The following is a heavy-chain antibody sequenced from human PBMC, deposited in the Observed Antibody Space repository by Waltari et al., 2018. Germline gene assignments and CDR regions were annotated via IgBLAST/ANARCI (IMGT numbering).Heavy chain of an antibody. Sequence: QVQLVQSGAEVKKPGASVKISCKPSGYTLTAYYIYWLRQAPGQQFECMGWRNPHSGFASYSPNVQRRITMTWDTSSSTASMDVTGLTTDDTAVYYCARDRAGAHLDYWGQGSLVTVSS. CDR3: ARDRAGAHLDY. CDR2: RNPHSGFA. CDR1: GYTLTAYY. J-gene: IGHJ4*02. V-gene: IGHV1-2*02. D-gene: IGHD3-10*01.